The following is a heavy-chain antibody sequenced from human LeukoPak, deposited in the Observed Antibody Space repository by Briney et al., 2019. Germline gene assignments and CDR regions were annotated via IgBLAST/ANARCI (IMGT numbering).Heavy chain of an antibody. CDR2: INHSGST. Sequence: SETLSLTCAVYGGSFSGYYWSWIRQPPGKGLEWIGEINHSGSTNYNPSLKSRVTISVDTSKNQSSLKLSSVTAVDTAVYYCARASYSSSWARKNWFDPWGQGTLVTVSS. CDR1: GGSFSGYY. J-gene: IGHJ5*02. D-gene: IGHD6-13*01. V-gene: IGHV4-34*01. CDR3: ARASYSSSWARKNWFDP.